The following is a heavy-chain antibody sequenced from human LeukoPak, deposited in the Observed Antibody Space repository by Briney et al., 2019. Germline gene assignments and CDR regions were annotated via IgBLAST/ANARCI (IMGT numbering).Heavy chain of an antibody. J-gene: IGHJ3*02. CDR1: GGSISSGDYY. CDR2: IYYSGST. V-gene: IGHV4-30-4*01. CDR3: ARDHTMYHLVGATRVAMDAFDI. Sequence: PSETLSLTCTVSGGSISSGDYYWSWIRQPPGKGLEWIGYIYYSGSTYYNPSLKSRVTISVDTSKNQFSLKLSSVTAADTAVYYCARDHTMYHLVGATRVAMDAFDIWGQGTMVTVSS. D-gene: IGHD1-26*01.